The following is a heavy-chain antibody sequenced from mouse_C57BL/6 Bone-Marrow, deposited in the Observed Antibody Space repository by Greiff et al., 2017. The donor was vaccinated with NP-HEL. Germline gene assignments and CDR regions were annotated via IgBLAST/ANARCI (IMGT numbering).Heavy chain of an antibody. V-gene: IGHV1-53*01. J-gene: IGHJ4*01. D-gene: IGHD2-12*01. CDR1: GYTFTSYW. Sequence: QVQLQQPGTELVKPGASVKLSCKASGYTFTSYWMHWVKQRPGQGLEWIGNINPSNGGTNYNEKFKSKATLTVDKSSSTAYMQLSSLTSADSAVYYCARSAYYSLYYYAMDYWGQGTSVTVSS. CDR2: INPSNGGT. CDR3: ARSAYYSLYYYAMDY.